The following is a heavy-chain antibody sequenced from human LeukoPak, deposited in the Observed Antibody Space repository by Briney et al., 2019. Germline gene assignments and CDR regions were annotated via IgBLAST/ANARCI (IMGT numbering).Heavy chain of an antibody. CDR1: GFTFSSHW. CDR3: ARTASMIVHHYFDY. CDR2: IKQGGGEK. D-gene: IGHD3-22*01. J-gene: IGHJ4*02. V-gene: IGHV3-7*01. Sequence: GGSLRLSCAASGFTFSSHWMSWVRQAPGKGLEGVANIKQGGGEKYYVDSVKGRFTITRHTARNSLYLQRSSLRPEDTAVHYCARTASMIVHHYFDYGSQGTLLTVSS.